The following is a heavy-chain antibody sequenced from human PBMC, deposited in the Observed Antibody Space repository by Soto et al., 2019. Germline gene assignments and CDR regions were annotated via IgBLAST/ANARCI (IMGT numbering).Heavy chain of an antibody. CDR3: ARLEKWYYNYYGLDV. Sequence: GESLKISCQGSGYSFTTYWISWVRQMPGKGLEWMGKIDPDDSSTNYSPSFRGHITISVDRSINTAHLQFSSLKAADTAVYYCARLEKWYYNYYGLDVWGQGTMVTVSS. CDR2: IDPDDSST. CDR1: GYSFTTYW. J-gene: IGHJ6*02. V-gene: IGHV5-10-1*01. D-gene: IGHD1-26*01.